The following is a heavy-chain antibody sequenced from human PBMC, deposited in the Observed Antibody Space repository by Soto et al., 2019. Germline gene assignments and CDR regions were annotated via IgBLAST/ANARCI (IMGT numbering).Heavy chain of an antibody. Sequence: SETLSLTCTVSGGSISSYYWSWIRQPPGKGLEWIGYIYYSGSTNYNPSLKSRVTISVDTSKNQFSLKLSSVTAADTAVYYCARARGVRGVIPGGAWFDPWGQGTLVTVSS. D-gene: IGHD3-10*01. CDR3: ARARGVRGVIPGGAWFDP. CDR1: GGSISSYY. V-gene: IGHV4-59*01. J-gene: IGHJ5*02. CDR2: IYYSGST.